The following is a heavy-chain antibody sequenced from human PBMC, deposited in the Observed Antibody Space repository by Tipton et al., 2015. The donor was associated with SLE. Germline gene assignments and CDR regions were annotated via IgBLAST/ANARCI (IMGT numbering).Heavy chain of an antibody. CDR1: GYNFISFI. V-gene: IGHV1-3*01. D-gene: IGHD3-3*01. J-gene: IGHJ4*02. Sequence: QVQLVQSGPEVKKPGASVKVSCKASGYNFISFIIHWVRQAPGQGLEWMGWINPGNGNTKYSQKFQGRVTIARDTSANTAFMELNSLRSEDTAVYYCARDFGSRITLSGVAAGDPSHFDYWGQGTLVTVSS. CDR2: INPGNGNT. CDR3: ARDFGSRITLSGVAAGDPSHFDY.